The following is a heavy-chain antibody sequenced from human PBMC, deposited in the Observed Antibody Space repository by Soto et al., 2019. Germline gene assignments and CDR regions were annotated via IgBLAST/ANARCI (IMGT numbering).Heavy chain of an antibody. V-gene: IGHV4-30-4*01. Sequence: PSETLSLTCTVSGGSISSGDYYWSWIRQPPGKGLEWIGYIYYSGSTYYNPSLKSRVTISVDTSKNQFSLKLSSVTAADTAVYYCARDRVVTPGSWFDPWGQGTLVTVSS. CDR1: GGSISSGDYY. D-gene: IGHD3-3*01. CDR2: IYYSGST. J-gene: IGHJ5*02. CDR3: ARDRVVTPGSWFDP.